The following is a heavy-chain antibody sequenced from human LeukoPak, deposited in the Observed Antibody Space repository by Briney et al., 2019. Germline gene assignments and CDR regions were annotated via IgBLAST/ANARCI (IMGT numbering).Heavy chain of an antibody. CDR1: GFTFSSYG. CDR3: ARAGSGFQDY. V-gene: IGHV3-33*01. Sequence: PGGSLRLFCAASGFTFSSYGMHWVRQAPGKGLEWVAVIWYDGSNKYYADSVKGRFTISRDNSKNTLYPQMNSLRAEDTAVYYCARAGSGFQDYWGQGTLVTVSS. D-gene: IGHD6-19*01. CDR2: IWYDGSNK. J-gene: IGHJ4*02.